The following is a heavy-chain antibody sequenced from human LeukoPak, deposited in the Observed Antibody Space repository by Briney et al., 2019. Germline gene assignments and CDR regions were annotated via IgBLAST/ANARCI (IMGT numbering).Heavy chain of an antibody. V-gene: IGHV6-1*01. CDR3: ARDRRYCSGGSCSNYYYGMDV. J-gene: IGHJ6*02. D-gene: IGHD2-15*01. CDR2: TYYRYKWYN. Sequence: SQTLSLTCAISGDSVSSNSAAWNWIRQSPSRGLEWLGRTYYRYKWYNDYAVSVKSRITINPDTSKNQFSLQLNSVTPEDTAVYYCARDRRYCSGGSCSNYYYGMDVWGQGTTVTVSS. CDR1: GDSVSSNSAA.